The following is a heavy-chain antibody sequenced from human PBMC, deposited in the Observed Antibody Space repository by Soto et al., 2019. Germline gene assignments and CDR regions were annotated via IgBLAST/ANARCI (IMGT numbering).Heavy chain of an antibody. V-gene: IGHV1-46*01. CDR1: GYTFTSYY. CDR3: ARDSVAVAGNGAFDI. CDR2: INPSGGST. Sequence: QVQLVQSGAEVKKPGASVKVSCKASGYTFTSYYMHWVRQAPGQGLEWMGIINPSGGSTSYAQKFQGRVTMTRDTSTSTVYMELSSLRSEDTAVYYCARDSVAVAGNGAFDIWGPGTMVTVSS. J-gene: IGHJ3*02. D-gene: IGHD6-19*01.